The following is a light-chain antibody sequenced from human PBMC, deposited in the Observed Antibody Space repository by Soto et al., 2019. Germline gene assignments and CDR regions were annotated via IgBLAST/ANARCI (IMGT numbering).Light chain of an antibody. CDR2: KAS. Sequence: DIQMTQSPSTLSGSVGDRVTITCRASQTISSWLAWYQQKPGKAPKLLIYKASTLKSGVPSRFSGSGSGTEFTLTISSLQPDDFATYYCQQYDGYRFAQGTKVDIK. J-gene: IGKJ1*01. CDR1: QTISSW. CDR3: QQYDGYR. V-gene: IGKV1-5*03.